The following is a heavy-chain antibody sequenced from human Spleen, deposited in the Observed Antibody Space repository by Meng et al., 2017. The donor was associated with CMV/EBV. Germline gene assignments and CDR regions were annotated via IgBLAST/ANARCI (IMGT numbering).Heavy chain of an antibody. D-gene: IGHD2-15*01. J-gene: IGHJ4*03. CDR2: ISNEGKRK. CDR1: GFTFNSFG. CDR3: ARGQGGFDL. Sequence: LSCAASGFTFNSFGMHWVRQAPGKGLEWVAVISNEGKRKKYADSVKGRFTISRDNSKNRVYVELNSLRPGDTAIYYCARGQGGFDLWGQGTVVTVSS. V-gene: IGHV3-30*04.